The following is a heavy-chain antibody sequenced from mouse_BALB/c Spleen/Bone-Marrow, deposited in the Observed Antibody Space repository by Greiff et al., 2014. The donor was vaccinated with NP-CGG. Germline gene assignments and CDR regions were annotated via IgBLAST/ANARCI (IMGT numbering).Heavy chain of an antibody. J-gene: IGHJ4*01. Sequence: EVKLMESGGGLVKPGGSLKLSCAASGFTFSDFYMFWFRQTPEKRLEWVATISNGGTYTYYPDSVKGRFTISRDNAKNNLYLQRSRLKAEDTAMYYCARSGERYGDMDYWGQGTSVTVTS. CDR1: GFTFSDFY. CDR2: ISNGGTYT. D-gene: IGHD1-1*02. V-gene: IGHV5-4*02. CDR3: ARSGERYGDMDY.